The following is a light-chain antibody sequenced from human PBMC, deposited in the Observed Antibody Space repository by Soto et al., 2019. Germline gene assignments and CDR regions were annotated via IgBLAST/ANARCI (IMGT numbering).Light chain of an antibody. J-gene: IGKJ5*01. Sequence: DIQMTQSPSSLSASVGDRVTITCRASQGISNYLAWYQQKPGKVPKLLIYAASTLQSGVPSRFSGSGSGTDFTLTISSLQPEDVATYYCQKYNSAPSITFGQGTHWRL. CDR3: QKYNSAPSIT. CDR2: AAS. V-gene: IGKV1-27*01. CDR1: QGISNY.